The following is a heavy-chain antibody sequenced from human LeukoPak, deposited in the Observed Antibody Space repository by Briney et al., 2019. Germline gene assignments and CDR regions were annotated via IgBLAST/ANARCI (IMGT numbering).Heavy chain of an antibody. J-gene: IGHJ2*01. D-gene: IGHD3-22*01. CDR2: ISWNSGSI. CDR3: ARGLHRYDSSGYYGL. V-gene: IGHV3-9*01. CDR1: GFTFDDYA. Sequence: GRSLRLSCAASGFTFDDYAMHWVRQAPGKGLEWVSGISWNSGSIGYADSVKGRFTISRDNAKNSLYLQMNSLRAEDTAVYYCARGLHRYDSSGYYGLWGRGTLVSVSS.